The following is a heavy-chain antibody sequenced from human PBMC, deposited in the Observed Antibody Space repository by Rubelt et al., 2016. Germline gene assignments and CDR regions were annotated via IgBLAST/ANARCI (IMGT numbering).Heavy chain of an antibody. Sequence: EVQLVESGGGLVKPGGSLRLSCAASGFTFSNAWMNWVRQAPGKGLAWVGRIKSNTDGGTTDYAAPVKGRFTISRDDSKNTLYLQMNSLKTEDTAVYYCTTDTAMDNDFDYWGQGTLVTVSS. CDR3: TTDTAMDNDFDY. D-gene: IGHD5-18*01. CDR2: IKSNTDGGTT. J-gene: IGHJ4*02. CDR1: GFTFSNAW. V-gene: IGHV3-15*07.